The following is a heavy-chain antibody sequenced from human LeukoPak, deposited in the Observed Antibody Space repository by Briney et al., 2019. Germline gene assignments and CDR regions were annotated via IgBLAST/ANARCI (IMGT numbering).Heavy chain of an antibody. CDR1: GFTFSSYG. D-gene: IGHD3-22*01. CDR2: ISYDGSNK. CDR3: AKEGGYYYDSSGYPGGMDV. V-gene: IGHV3-30*18. Sequence: GRSLRLSCAASGFTFSSYGMHWVRQAPGKGLEWVAVISYDGSNKYYADSVKGRFTISRDNSKNTLYLQMNSLRAEDTAVYYCAKEGGYYYDSSGYPGGMDVWGQGTTVTVSS. J-gene: IGHJ6*02.